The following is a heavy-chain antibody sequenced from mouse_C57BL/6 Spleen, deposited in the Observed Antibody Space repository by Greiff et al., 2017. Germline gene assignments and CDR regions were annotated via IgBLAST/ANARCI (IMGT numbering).Heavy chain of an antibody. Sequence: VQLQQSGPELVKPGASVKISCKASGYAFSSSWMNWVKQRPGKGLEWIGRIYPGDGDTNYNGKFKGKATLTADKSSSTAYMQLSSLTSEDSAVYFCARGGDGYYIYYAMDYWGQGTSVTVSS. V-gene: IGHV1-82*01. CDR1: GYAFSSSW. CDR2: IYPGDGDT. J-gene: IGHJ4*01. D-gene: IGHD2-3*01. CDR3: ARGGDGYYIYYAMDY.